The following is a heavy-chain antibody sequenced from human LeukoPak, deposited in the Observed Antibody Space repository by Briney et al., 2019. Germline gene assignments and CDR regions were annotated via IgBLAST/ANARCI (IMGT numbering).Heavy chain of an antibody. CDR3: TRAPSSSCYFSGYWYFDL. Sequence: SETLSLTCTVSGGSISSYYWSWIRQPPGKGLEWIGYIYYSGSTNYNPSLKSRVTISVDTSKNQFSLKLSSATAADTAVYYCTRAPSSSCYFSGYWYFDLWGRGTLVTVSS. J-gene: IGHJ2*01. CDR2: IYYSGST. D-gene: IGHD6-13*01. V-gene: IGHV4-59*01. CDR1: GGSISSYY.